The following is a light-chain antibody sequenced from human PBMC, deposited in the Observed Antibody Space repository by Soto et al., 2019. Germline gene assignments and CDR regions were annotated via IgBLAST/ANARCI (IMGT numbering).Light chain of an antibody. Sequence: VMTQAPATLSVSPGERVTLSCRASQTINNNVAWYQLKDGQVPRLLIYGASTRAADVPARFSGGGSGADFTLTISSLEPEDFAVYYCQQRSNWPREITFGQGTRLEI. CDR3: QQRSNWPREIT. CDR1: QTINNN. CDR2: GAS. V-gene: IGKV3-11*01. J-gene: IGKJ5*01.